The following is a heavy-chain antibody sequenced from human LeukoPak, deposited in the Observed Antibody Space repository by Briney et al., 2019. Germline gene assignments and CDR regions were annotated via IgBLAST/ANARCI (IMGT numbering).Heavy chain of an antibody. Sequence: GGSLRLSCAASGFTFSSYAIYWVRQAPGKGLEWVSGISGSGGNTYFADSVKGRFTISRDNSKNTVFLQVDSLRAEDTAVYYCAKTTAGYSSGRYPGWPVDYWGQGTLVTVSS. CDR3: AKTTAGYSSGRYPGWPVDY. J-gene: IGHJ4*02. D-gene: IGHD6-19*01. CDR1: GFTFSSYA. V-gene: IGHV3-23*01. CDR2: ISGSGGNT.